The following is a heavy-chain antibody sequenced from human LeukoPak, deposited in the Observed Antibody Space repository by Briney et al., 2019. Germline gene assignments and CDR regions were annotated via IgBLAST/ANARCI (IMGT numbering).Heavy chain of an antibody. V-gene: IGHV4-34*01. CDR3: ARIGRFLEWILDY. D-gene: IGHD3-3*01. Sequence: SEALSLSCAVYGGSFSGYYGSWIRQPPGKGVEWVGEINHSGSTNYNPSRKSRVTISVDTSKNQFSLKLSSVTAADTAVYYCARIGRFLEWILDYWGQGTLVTVSS. CDR1: GGSFSGYY. J-gene: IGHJ4*02. CDR2: INHSGST.